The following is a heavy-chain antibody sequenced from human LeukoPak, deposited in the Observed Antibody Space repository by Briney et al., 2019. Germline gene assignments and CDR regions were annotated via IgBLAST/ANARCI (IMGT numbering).Heavy chain of an antibody. J-gene: IGHJ3*02. CDR2: ISSRSDYM. Sequence: GSLRLSCAASRLTFSSYFMSWVRQTPGKGLEWVASISSRSDYMYYADSVKGRFTISRDNAQKSLYLQMNSLRAEDTAVYYCARDPGDRSRDAFDIWGQGTMVTVSS. CDR1: RLTFSSYF. CDR3: ARDPGDRSRDAFDI. V-gene: IGHV3-21*01. D-gene: IGHD7-27*01.